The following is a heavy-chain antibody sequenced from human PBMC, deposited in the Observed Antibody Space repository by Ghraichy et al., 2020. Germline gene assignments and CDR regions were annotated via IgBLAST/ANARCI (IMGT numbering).Heavy chain of an antibody. D-gene: IGHD1-26*01. J-gene: IGHJ6*02. CDR2: ISSSSSTI. Sequence: GGSLRLSCAASGFTFSSYSMNWVRQAPGKGLEWVSYISSSSSTIYYADSVKGRFTISRDNAKNSLYLQMNSLRAEDTAVYYCARVLHYPYYYYGMDVWGQGTTVTVSS. V-gene: IGHV3-48*01. CDR1: GFTFSSYS. CDR3: ARVLHYPYYYYGMDV.